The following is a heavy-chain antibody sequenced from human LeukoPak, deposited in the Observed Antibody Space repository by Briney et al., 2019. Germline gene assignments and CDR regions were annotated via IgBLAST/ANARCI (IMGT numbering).Heavy chain of an antibody. Sequence: PSETLSLTCTVAGGSISSYYWSWIRQPAGKGLEWIGRIYSTGSTNYNPSLKSRVTMSVDTSKNQFSLRLRSVTAADTAVYYCARQIASAGTAGFDFWGQGALVTVSS. V-gene: IGHV4-4*07. D-gene: IGHD6-13*01. CDR2: IYSTGST. CDR3: ARQIASAGTAGFDF. J-gene: IGHJ4*02. CDR1: GGSISSYY.